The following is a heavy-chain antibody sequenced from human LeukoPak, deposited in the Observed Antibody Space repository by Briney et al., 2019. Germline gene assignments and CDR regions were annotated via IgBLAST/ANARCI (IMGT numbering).Heavy chain of an antibody. D-gene: IGHD2-8*01. Sequence: ASVNVSFKSSVYTFTNYDINWVRQAAGQGREWMGWMNPNSVNTGYAQNFHGRVTMTRNTSISTAYMELSSLRSEDTAVYYCARGAVPLLYCTNGVCYMNYWGQGTLVTVSS. CDR1: VYTFTNYD. V-gene: IGHV1-8*01. CDR3: ARGAVPLLYCTNGVCYMNY. CDR2: MNPNSVNT. J-gene: IGHJ4*02.